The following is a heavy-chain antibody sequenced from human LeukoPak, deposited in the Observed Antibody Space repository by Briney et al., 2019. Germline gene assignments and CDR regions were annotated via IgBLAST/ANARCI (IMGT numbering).Heavy chain of an antibody. Sequence: VASVKVSCKASGGTFRNYPSSWVRQAPGQGLEWMGGILPIFRMTNYAEKFQGRVTITADESTTTAYLELNSLRSEDTAVYYCAICSSTWSGDRPDSWGQGSLVTVSS. J-gene: IGHJ4*02. CDR3: AICSSTWSGDRPDS. D-gene: IGHD2-2*01. CDR1: GGTFRNYP. V-gene: IGHV1-69*13. CDR2: ILPIFRMT.